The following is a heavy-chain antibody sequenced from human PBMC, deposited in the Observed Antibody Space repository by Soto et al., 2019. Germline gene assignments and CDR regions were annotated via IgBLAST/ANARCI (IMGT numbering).Heavy chain of an antibody. CDR1: GGSISSYY. J-gene: IGHJ5*02. CDR2: IYYSGST. CDR3: ARGYCGGDCYSDPIANWVDP. Sequence: SETLSLTCTVSGGSISSYYWSWIRQPPGKGLEWIGYIYYSGSTNYNPSLKSRVTISVDTSKNQFSLKLSSVTAADTAVYYCARGYCGGDCYSDPIANWVDPWGQGTLVTVS. D-gene: IGHD2-21*02. V-gene: IGHV4-59*01.